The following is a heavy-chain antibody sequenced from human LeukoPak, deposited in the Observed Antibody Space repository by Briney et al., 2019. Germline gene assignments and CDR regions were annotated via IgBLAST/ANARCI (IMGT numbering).Heavy chain of an antibody. D-gene: IGHD3-22*01. CDR2: ISAYNGNT. J-gene: IGHJ4*02. CDR3: ARDIRGDSSGYYPDY. CDR1: GYTFTSYG. Sequence: ASVKVSCKASGYTFTSYGISWVRQAPGQGLEWMGWISAYNGNTNYAQKLQGRVTMTTDTSTSTAYTELRSLRSDDTAVYYCARDIRGDSSGYYPDYWGQGTLVTVSS. V-gene: IGHV1-18*01.